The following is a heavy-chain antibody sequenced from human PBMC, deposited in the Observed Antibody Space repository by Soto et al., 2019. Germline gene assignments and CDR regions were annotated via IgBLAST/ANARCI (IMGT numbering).Heavy chain of an antibody. Sequence: QVQLQESGPGLVKPSQTLSLTCTVSGGSISSGGYYWSWIRQHPGKGLEWIGYIYYSGSTYYNPSLKSRVTISVDPSKSQFSLKLSSVTAADTAVYYCARSGSTVTVKGSLDYWGQGTLVTVSS. CDR2: IYYSGST. CDR3: ARSGSTVTVKGSLDY. D-gene: IGHD4-17*01. V-gene: IGHV4-31*03. CDR1: GGSISSGGYY. J-gene: IGHJ4*02.